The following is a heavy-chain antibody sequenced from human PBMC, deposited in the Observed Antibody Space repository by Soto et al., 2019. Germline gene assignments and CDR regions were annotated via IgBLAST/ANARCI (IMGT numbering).Heavy chain of an antibody. CDR2: IWYDGSNK. Sequence: GGSLRLSCAASGFTFSSYGMHWVRQAPGKGLEWVAVIWYDGSNKYYADSVKGRFTISRDNSKNTLYLQMNSLRAEDTAVYYCARSFDYGGNSVEYWGQGTLVTVSS. CDR1: GFTFSSYG. V-gene: IGHV3-33*01. D-gene: IGHD4-17*01. CDR3: ARSFDYGGNSVEY. J-gene: IGHJ4*02.